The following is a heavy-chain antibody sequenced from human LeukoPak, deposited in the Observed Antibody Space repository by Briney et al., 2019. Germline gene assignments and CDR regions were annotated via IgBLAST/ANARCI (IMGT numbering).Heavy chain of an antibody. CDR1: GFTFSSYG. D-gene: IGHD6-19*01. CDR2: IWYDGSNK. Sequence: GWSLRLSCAASGFTFSSYGMHWVRQAPGKGLEWVAVIWYDGSNKYYADSVKGRFTISRDNSKNTLYLQMNSLRAEDTAVYYCARLLAVAGTNDYWGQGTLVTVSS. V-gene: IGHV3-33*01. CDR3: ARLLAVAGTNDY. J-gene: IGHJ4*02.